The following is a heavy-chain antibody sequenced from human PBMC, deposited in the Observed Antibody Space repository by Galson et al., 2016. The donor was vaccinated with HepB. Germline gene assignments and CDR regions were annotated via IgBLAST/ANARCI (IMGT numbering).Heavy chain of an antibody. CDR1: GGSVSGYY. CDR3: ARNFGKTQGY. D-gene: IGHD3-10*01. J-gene: IGHJ4*02. V-gene: IGHV4-34*01. CDR2: INQDRTT. Sequence: LSLTCAVYGGSVSGYYWSWIRQPPGKGLEWIGEINQDRTTNYNPSLKSRVTISIDTSKNQFSVNLSSVTAADTAVYYCARNFGKTQGYWGQGTLVTVSS.